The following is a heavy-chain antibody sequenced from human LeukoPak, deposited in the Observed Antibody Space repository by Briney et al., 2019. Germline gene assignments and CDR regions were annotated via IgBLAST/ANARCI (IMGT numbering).Heavy chain of an antibody. CDR1: GGTFSSYA. CDR2: IIPILGIA. V-gene: IGHV1-69*04. Sequence: GASVKVSCKASGGTFSSYAISWVRQAPGQGLEWMGRIIPILGIANYAQKFQGRVTITADKSTSTAYMELSSLRSGDTAVYYCSCSGSYYKPFDYWGQGTLVTVSS. CDR3: SCSGSYYKPFDY. J-gene: IGHJ4*02. D-gene: IGHD3-10*02.